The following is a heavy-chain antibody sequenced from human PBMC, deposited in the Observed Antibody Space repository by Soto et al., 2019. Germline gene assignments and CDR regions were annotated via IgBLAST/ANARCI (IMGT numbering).Heavy chain of an antibody. D-gene: IGHD3-22*01. V-gene: IGHV3-30*18. CDR1: GFTFSSYG. CDR3: AKDRDISDYYDSSGYRTTFDY. J-gene: IGHJ4*02. Sequence: GGSLRLSCAASGFTFSSYGMHWVRQAPGKGLEWVAVISYDGSNKYYADSVKGRFTISRDNSKNTLYLQMNSLRAEDTAVYYCAKDRDISDYYDSSGYRTTFDYWGQGTLVTVSS. CDR2: ISYDGSNK.